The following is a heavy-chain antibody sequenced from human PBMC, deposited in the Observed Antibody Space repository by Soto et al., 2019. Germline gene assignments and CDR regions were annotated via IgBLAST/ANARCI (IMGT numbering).Heavy chain of an antibody. J-gene: IGHJ6*02. D-gene: IGHD3-3*01. Sequence: ASVKVSCKASGYTFTGYYMHWVRQAPGQGLEWMGWINPNSGGTNYAQKFQGWVTMTRDTSISTAYMELSRLRSDDTAVYYCARDGLNGDDFWSGYYSGRVGYYYYGMDVWGQGTTVTVSS. V-gene: IGHV1-2*04. CDR2: INPNSGGT. CDR1: GYTFTGYY. CDR3: ARDGLNGDDFWSGYYSGRVGYYYYGMDV.